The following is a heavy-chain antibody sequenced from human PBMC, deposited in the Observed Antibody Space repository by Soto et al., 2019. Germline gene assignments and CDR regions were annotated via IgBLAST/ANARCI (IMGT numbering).Heavy chain of an antibody. Sequence: SETLSLTCSVSGDSISRSSYNWGWIRQSPGEGLEWIGYITYSGGTNYNPSLKSRVTISVDTSKNQFSLKLSSVTAADTAVYYCAREADYYDSSGYYSYYFDYWGQGTLVTVSS. CDR3: AREADYYDSSGYYSYYFDY. J-gene: IGHJ4*02. CDR1: GDSISRSSYN. D-gene: IGHD3-22*01. V-gene: IGHV4-39*07. CDR2: ITYSGGT.